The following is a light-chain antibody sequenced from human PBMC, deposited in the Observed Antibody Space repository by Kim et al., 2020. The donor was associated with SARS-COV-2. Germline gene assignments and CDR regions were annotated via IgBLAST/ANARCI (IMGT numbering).Light chain of an antibody. V-gene: IGLV2-23*02. J-gene: IGLJ2*01. CDR2: EVS. Sequence: QSSTISCIGTSSDVGGYNLVSWYQHHPGKAPKLMIYEVSKRPSGVSNRFSGSKSGNTASLTISGLQAEDEADYYCCSYAGSSTFVVFGGGTQLTVL. CDR1: SSDVGGYNL. CDR3: CSYAGSSTFVV.